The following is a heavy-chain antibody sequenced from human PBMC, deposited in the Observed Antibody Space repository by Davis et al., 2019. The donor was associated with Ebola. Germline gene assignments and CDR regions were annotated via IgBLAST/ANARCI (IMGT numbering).Heavy chain of an antibody. J-gene: IGHJ4*02. CDR3: TATVTVDY. Sequence: PGGSLTLSCAASGFTFSGTAMHWVRQASGKGLEGVGRIRSKATSYATAYAASVKGRFTISRDDSKNTAYLQMNSLKTEDAAVYYCTATVTVDYWGQGTLVTVSS. CDR1: GFTFSGTA. D-gene: IGHD5-18*01. CDR2: IRSKATSYAT. V-gene: IGHV3-73*01.